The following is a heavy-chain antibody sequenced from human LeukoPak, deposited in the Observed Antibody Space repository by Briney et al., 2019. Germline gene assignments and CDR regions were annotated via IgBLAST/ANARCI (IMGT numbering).Heavy chain of an antibody. D-gene: IGHD1-26*01. CDR1: GFTFSSYS. CDR3: ARDGEVGVGRWFDP. J-gene: IGHJ5*02. Sequence: GGSLRLSCVASGFTFSSYSMNWVRQAPGKGLEWVSSISSSSSYIYYADSVKGRFTFSRDNAKNSLSLQMNSLRAEDTAVYYCARDGEVGVGRWFDPSGQGTLVTVSS. CDR2: ISSSSSYI. V-gene: IGHV3-21*01.